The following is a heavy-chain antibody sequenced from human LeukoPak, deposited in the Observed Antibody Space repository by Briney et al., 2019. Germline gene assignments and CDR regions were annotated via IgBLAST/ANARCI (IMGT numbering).Heavy chain of an antibody. D-gene: IGHD6-13*01. CDR1: GYTFTSYG. J-gene: IGHJ6*03. CDR3: AREVRRNHLYSSSWYPAWGQGYMDV. Sequence: ASVKVSCKASGYTFTSYGISWVRQAPGQGLEWMGWISAYNGNTNYAQKLQGRVTMTTDTSTSTAYMELRSLRSDDTAVYYCAREVRRNHLYSSSWYPAWGQGYMDVWGKGTTVTVSS. CDR2: ISAYNGNT. V-gene: IGHV1-18*01.